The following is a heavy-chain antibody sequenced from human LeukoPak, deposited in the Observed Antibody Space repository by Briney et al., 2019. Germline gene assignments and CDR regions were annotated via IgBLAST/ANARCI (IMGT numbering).Heavy chain of an antibody. Sequence: ASVKVSCKASGYTFTGYYMHWVRQAPGQGLEWMGWINPNSGGTNYAQKFQGRVTMTRDTSISTAYMELSRLRSDDTAVYYCASDLAATSLYCSSTSCHPPGDYWGQGTLVTVSS. J-gene: IGHJ4*02. CDR3: ASDLAATSLYCSSTSCHPPGDY. V-gene: IGHV1-2*02. D-gene: IGHD2-2*01. CDR2: INPNSGGT. CDR1: GYTFTGYY.